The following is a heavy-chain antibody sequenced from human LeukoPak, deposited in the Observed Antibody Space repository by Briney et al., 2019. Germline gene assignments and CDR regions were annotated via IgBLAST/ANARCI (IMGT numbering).Heavy chain of an antibody. J-gene: IGHJ4*02. CDR3: ALIVGATNPIDH. CDR1: GGSFSGYY. Sequence: SETLSLTCAVYGGSFSGYYWSWIRQPPGKGLEWIGEINHSGSTNYNPSLKSRVTISVDTSKNQFSLKLSSVTAADTAVYYCALIVGATNPIDHWGQGTLVTVSS. D-gene: IGHD1-26*01. V-gene: IGHV4-34*01. CDR2: INHSGST.